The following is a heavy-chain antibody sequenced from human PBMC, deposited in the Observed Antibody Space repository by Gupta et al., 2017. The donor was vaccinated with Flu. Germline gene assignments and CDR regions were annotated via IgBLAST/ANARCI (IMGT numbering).Heavy chain of an antibody. CDR2: INAGNGNT. J-gene: IGHJ5*02. CDR3: ARAPAVVVPAAMLNWFDP. D-gene: IGHD2-2*01. V-gene: IGHV1-3*01. CDR1: GYTFPSYA. Sequence: QVQLVQSGAEVKKPGASVKVSCKASGYTFPSYAMHWVRQAPGQRLEWMGWINAGNGNTKYSQKFQGRVTITRDASASTAYMELSSLRSEDTAVYYCARAPAVVVPAAMLNWFDPWGQGTLVTVSS.